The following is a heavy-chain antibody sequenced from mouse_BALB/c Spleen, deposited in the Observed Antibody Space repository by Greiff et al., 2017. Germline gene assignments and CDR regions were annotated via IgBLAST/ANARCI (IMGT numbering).Heavy chain of an antibody. V-gene: IGHV3-1*02. D-gene: IGHD2-3*01. CDR2: IHYSGST. CDR3: AGDGYYGFAY. Sequence: EVKLQESGPDLVKPSQSLSLTCTVTGYSITSGYSWHWIRQFPGNKLEWMGYIHYSGSTNYNPSLKSRVSITRDTSKDQFFLQLNSVTTEDTATYYCAGDGYYGFAYWGQGTLVTVSA. CDR1: GYSITSGYS. J-gene: IGHJ3*01.